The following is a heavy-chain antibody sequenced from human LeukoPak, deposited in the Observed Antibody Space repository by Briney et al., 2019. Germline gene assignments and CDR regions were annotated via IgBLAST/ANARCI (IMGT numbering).Heavy chain of an antibody. J-gene: IGHJ3*02. CDR2: IHTSGST. D-gene: IGHD2-2*01. V-gene: IGHV4-61*02. CDR3: ARFTGYCSGTSCYPNAFDI. Sequence: SQTLSLTCTVSGGSISSGSYYWSWIRQPAGKGLEWIGRIHTSGSTNYTPSLESRFTISLDTSKNQVSLKLSSVTAADTALYYCARFTGYCSGTSCYPNAFDIWGQGTMVTVSS. CDR1: GGSISSGSYY.